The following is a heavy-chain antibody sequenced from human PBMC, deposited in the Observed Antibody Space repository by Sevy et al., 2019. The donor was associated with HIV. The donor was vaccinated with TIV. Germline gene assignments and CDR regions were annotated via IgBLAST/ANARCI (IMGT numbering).Heavy chain of an antibody. CDR3: ASNTYHYDSNTYYPVY. CDR1: GFNLSHYW. V-gene: IGHV3-7*01. J-gene: IGHJ4*02. CDR2: IKQDGNEK. D-gene: IGHD3-22*01. Sequence: GGSLRLSCVASGFNLSHYWMTWVRQAPGKGLEWVANIKQDGNEKYYVDSVKGRFTVSRDNAKNALYLQMYSLRVEDTADYYCASNTYHYDSNTYYPVYWGQGTRVTVSS.